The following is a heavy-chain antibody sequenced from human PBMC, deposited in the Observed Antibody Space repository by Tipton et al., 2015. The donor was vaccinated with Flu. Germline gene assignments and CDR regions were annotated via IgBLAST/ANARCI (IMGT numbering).Heavy chain of an antibody. CDR3: AREAKWELAPVSYYYGMDV. J-gene: IGHJ6*02. Sequence: VQLVQSGAEVKKPGASVKVSCKASGYTFTSYGISWVRQAPGQGLEWMGWISAYNGNTNYAQKLQGRVTMTTDTSTSTAYMELRSLRSDDTAVYYCAREAKWELAPVSYYYGMDVWGQGTTVTVSS. V-gene: IGHV1-18*01. D-gene: IGHD1-26*01. CDR2: ISAYNGNT. CDR1: GYTFTSYG.